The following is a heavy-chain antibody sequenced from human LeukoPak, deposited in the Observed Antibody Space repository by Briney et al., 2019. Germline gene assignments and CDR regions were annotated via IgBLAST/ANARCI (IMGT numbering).Heavy chain of an antibody. V-gene: IGHV3-9*01. D-gene: IGHD6-13*01. CDR3: AKDSVIAAAGLYYFDY. Sequence: GGSLRLSCAASGFTFDDYAMHWVRQAPGKGLEWVSGISWNSGSIGYADSVKGRFTISRDNAKNSRYLQMNSLRAEDTALYYCAKDSVIAAAGLYYFDYWGQGTLVTVSS. J-gene: IGHJ4*02. CDR2: ISWNSGSI. CDR1: GFTFDDYA.